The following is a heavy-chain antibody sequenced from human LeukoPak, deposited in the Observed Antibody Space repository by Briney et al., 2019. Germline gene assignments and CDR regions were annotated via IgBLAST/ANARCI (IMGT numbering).Heavy chain of an antibody. CDR2: ISSNGGST. V-gene: IGHV3-64*04. CDR1: GFTFSTYA. CDR3: AKGYCSSTSCYGWFDY. J-gene: IGHJ4*02. D-gene: IGHD2-2*01. Sequence: PGGSLRLSCSASGFTFSTYAMHWVRQAPGKGLEYVSTISSNGGSTYYADSVKGRFTISRDNSKNTLYLQMNSLRAEDTAVYYCAKGYCSSTSCYGWFDYWGQGTLVTVSS.